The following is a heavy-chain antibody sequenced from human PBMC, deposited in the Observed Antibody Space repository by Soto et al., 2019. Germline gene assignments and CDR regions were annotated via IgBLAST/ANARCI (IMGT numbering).Heavy chain of an antibody. Sequence: PSETLSLTCTVSGGSISSGGYYWSWIRQHPGKGLEWIGYIYYSGTTYDNPSLKSRVTISVDTSKNQFSLRLSSVTTADTAVYHCARKATVTTCFDYWGQGTLVTVSS. CDR2: IYYSGTT. CDR1: GGSISSGGYY. J-gene: IGHJ4*02. D-gene: IGHD4-17*01. CDR3: ARKATVTTCFDY. V-gene: IGHV4-31*03.